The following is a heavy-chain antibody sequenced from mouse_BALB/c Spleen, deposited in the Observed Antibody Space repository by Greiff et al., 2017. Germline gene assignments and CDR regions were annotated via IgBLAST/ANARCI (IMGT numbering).Heavy chain of an antibody. CDR3: ASHCSFDY. Sequence: VQLQQSGAELVKPGASVKLSCTASGFTIKATYMHWVKQRHEQGLEWIGRIDPANGNTKYDPKFQGKATITADTSSNTAYLQLSSLTSEDTAVYYCASHCSFDYWGQGTTRTVAS. D-gene: IGHD1-1*01. CDR1: GFTIKATY. CDR2: IDPANGNT. J-gene: IGHJ2*01. V-gene: IGHV14-3*02.